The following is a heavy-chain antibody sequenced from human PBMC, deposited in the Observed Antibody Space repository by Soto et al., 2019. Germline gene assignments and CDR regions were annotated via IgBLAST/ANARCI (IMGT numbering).Heavy chain of an antibody. J-gene: IGHJ6*03. CDR1: GFTFSNAW. Sequence: EVQLVESGGGLVKPGGSLRLSCVASGFTFSNAWMSGVRQAPGKGLEWDGRIKSKTDGGTTDYAAPVKGRFTISRDDSKNTLYLQMNSLKTEDTAVYYCTSTGRPPLVVPAGRGLGYYYYMDVWGKGTTVTVSS. V-gene: IGHV3-15*01. CDR3: TSTGRPPLVVPAGRGLGYYYYMDV. D-gene: IGHD2-2*01. CDR2: IKSKTDGGTT.